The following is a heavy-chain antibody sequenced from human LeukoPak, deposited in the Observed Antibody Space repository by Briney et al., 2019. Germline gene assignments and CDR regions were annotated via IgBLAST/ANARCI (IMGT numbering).Heavy chain of an antibody. D-gene: IGHD5-18*01. J-gene: IGHJ4*02. Sequence: ASVKVSCKASGYTFTSYDINWVRQATGQGLEWMGWMNPNSGNTGYAQKFQGRVTMTRNTSISTAYMELSSLRSEDTAVYYCASMVMTGYYFDYWGQGTLVTVSS. V-gene: IGHV1-8*01. CDR3: ASMVMTGYYFDY. CDR2: MNPNSGNT. CDR1: GYTFTSYD.